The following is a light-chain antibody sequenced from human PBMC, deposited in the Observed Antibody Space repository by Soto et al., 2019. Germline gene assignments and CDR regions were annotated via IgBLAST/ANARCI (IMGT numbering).Light chain of an antibody. CDR2: SAS. CDR1: HSVSSSY. V-gene: IGKV3-20*01. J-gene: IGKJ1*01. Sequence: ELVLTQSPGTLSLSPGERATLSCRVSHSVSSSYLAWYQQKPGQAPRLLIYSASSRATGIPDRFSGSGSGTDYTLTISRLEPEDFAEYYCQQYGYSFWTFGQGTKVEIK. CDR3: QQYGYSFWT.